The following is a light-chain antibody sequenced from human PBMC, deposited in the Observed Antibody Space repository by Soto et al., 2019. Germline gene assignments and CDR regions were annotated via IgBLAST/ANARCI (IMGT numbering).Light chain of an antibody. CDR3: QQYYKWPPIT. V-gene: IGKV3-15*01. CDR1: QGVSSK. Sequence: EIVMTQSPGTLSVSPGERVTLSCRASQGVSSKLAWYQQKLGQAPRLLIYGASTRATGISARFSGSGSGTEFTLTISSLQSKDFAVYYCQQYYKWPPITFGQGTRLEIK. J-gene: IGKJ5*01. CDR2: GAS.